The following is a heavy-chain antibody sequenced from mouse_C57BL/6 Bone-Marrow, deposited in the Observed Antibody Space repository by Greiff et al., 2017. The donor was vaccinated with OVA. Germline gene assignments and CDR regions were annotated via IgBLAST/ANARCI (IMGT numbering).Heavy chain of an antibody. Sequence: VMLVESGPGLVQPSQSLSITCTVSGFSLTSYGVHWVRQSPGKGLEWLGVIWSGGSTDYNAAFISRLSISKDNSKSQVFFKMNSLQADDTAIYYCARTYDYPFQYAMDYWGQGTSVTVSS. D-gene: IGHD2-4*01. CDR3: ARTYDYPFQYAMDY. CDR1: GFSLTSYG. V-gene: IGHV2-2*01. CDR2: IWSGGST. J-gene: IGHJ4*01.